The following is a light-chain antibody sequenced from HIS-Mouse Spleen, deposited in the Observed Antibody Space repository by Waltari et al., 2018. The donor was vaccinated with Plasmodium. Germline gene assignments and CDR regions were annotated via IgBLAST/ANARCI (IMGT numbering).Light chain of an antibody. Sequence: SYELTQPPSVSVSPGQTASITCSGDNLGDKYACWYQQKPGQSPVLVIYQDSKRPSGSPGRFSGSNSGTTATLTISGTQAMDEADYYCQAWDSSTVVFGGGTKLTVL. V-gene: IGLV3-1*01. CDR1: NLGDKY. CDR2: QDS. CDR3: QAWDSSTVV. J-gene: IGLJ2*01.